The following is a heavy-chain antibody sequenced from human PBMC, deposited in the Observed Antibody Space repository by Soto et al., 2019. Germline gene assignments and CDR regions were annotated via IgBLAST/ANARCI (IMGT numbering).Heavy chain of an antibody. J-gene: IGHJ3*02. CDR1: GYSFTSYW. Sequence: GESLKISCKGSGYSFTSYWIGWVRQMPGKGLELMGTIYPGDSDTRYSPSFQGQVTISADKSIGTAYLQGSSLKASDTALYYCARRTYSRDAFDIWGKGTTVTVSS. V-gene: IGHV5-51*01. CDR3: ARRTYSRDAFDI. D-gene: IGHD2-15*01. CDR2: IYPGDSDT.